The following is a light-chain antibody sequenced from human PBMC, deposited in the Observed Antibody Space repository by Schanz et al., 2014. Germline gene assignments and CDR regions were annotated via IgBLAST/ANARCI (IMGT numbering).Light chain of an antibody. J-gene: IGLJ1*01. Sequence: QSALTQPPSASGSPGQSVTISCTGTSSDVGGYNYVSWYQQHPGKAPKLMIYEVNKRPSGVPDRFSGSKSGNAASLTVSGLQAEDEADYYCSSYADSSTLFGPGTKLTVL. CDR1: SSDVGGYNY. CDR3: SSYADSSTL. CDR2: EVN. V-gene: IGLV2-8*01.